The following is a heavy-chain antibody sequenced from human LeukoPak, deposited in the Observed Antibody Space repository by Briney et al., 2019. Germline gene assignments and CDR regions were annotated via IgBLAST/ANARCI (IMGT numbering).Heavy chain of an antibody. J-gene: IGHJ5*02. V-gene: IGHV1-8*01. CDR3: ARGYSSSWYEGGWFDP. Sequence: ASVKVSCKASGYTFTSYDINWVRQATGQGLEWMGWMNPNSGNTGYAQKVQGRGTMTRNTSISTAYMELSSLRSEDTAVYYCARGYSSSWYEGGWFDPWGQGTLVTVSS. D-gene: IGHD6-13*01. CDR1: GYTFTSYD. CDR2: MNPNSGNT.